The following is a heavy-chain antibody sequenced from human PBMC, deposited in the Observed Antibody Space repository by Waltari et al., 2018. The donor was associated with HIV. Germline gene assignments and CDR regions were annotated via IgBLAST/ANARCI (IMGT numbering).Heavy chain of an antibody. CDR1: GGSVSSGSYY. J-gene: IGHJ5*02. V-gene: IGHV4-31*03. Sequence: QVQLQESGPGLVKPSETLSLTCTVSGGSVSSGSYYWSWIRQPPGKGLEWIGYIYYSGSTYYNPSLKSRVTISVDTSKNQFSLKLSSVTAADTAVYYCARVLSAGGVRWFDPWGQGTLVTVSS. CDR2: IYYSGST. CDR3: ARVLSAGGVRWFDP. D-gene: IGHD3-16*01.